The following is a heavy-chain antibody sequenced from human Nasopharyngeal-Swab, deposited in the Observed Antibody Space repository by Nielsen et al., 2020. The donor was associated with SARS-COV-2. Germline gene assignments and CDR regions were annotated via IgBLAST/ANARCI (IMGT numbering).Heavy chain of an antibody. V-gene: IGHV4-4*02. CDR3: ARVTTRPGVVVPAAEPLNYYYYYMDV. Sequence: SETLSLTCAVSGGSISSSNWWSWARQPPGKGLEWIGEIYHSGSTNYNPSPKSRVTISVDKSKNQFSLKLSSVTAADTAVYYCARVTTRPGVVVPAAEPLNYYYYYMDVWGKGTTVTVSS. D-gene: IGHD2-2*01. J-gene: IGHJ6*03. CDR1: GGSISSSNW. CDR2: IYHSGST.